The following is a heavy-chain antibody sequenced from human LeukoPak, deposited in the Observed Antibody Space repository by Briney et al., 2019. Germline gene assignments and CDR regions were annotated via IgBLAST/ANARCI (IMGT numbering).Heavy chain of an antibody. CDR3: ARGPVTNSFDY. J-gene: IGHJ4*02. V-gene: IGHV3-23*01. D-gene: IGHD4-17*01. CDR1: GFTFSNYA. CDR2: ISGSGGST. Sequence: GGSLRLSCAASGFTFSNYAMSWVRQAPGKGLEWVSVISGSGGSTYYADSVEGRFTVSRDNSKNTLYLQMNSLRAEDTAVYYCARGPVTNSFDYWGQGTLVTVSS.